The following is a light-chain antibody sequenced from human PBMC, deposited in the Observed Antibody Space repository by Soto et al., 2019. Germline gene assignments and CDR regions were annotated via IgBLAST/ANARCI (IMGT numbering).Light chain of an antibody. V-gene: IGKV1-6*01. CDR2: AAS. CDR1: QGVRND. J-gene: IGKJ1*01. Sequence: AIQLTHSQCSLSASAGESVTLTCLASQGVRNDLGWYQQKPGKAPKLLIYAASSLQSGVPSRFSGSGSGTDFTLTISSLQPEDFATYYCLQDYNYPRTFGQGTKVDIK. CDR3: LQDYNYPRT.